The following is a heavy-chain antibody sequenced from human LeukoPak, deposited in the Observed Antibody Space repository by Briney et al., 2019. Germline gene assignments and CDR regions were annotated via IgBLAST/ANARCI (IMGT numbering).Heavy chain of an antibody. D-gene: IGHD3-22*01. Sequence: GGSLRLSCAASGFTVSSNYMSWVRQAPGKGLEWVSVIYSGGSTYYADSVKGRFTISRDNSKNTLYLQMNSLRAKDTAVYYCARELGDDYDSSGPNWFDPWGQGTLVTVSS. CDR3: ARELGDDYDSSGPNWFDP. CDR2: IYSGGST. J-gene: IGHJ5*02. CDR1: GFTVSSNY. V-gene: IGHV3-53*01.